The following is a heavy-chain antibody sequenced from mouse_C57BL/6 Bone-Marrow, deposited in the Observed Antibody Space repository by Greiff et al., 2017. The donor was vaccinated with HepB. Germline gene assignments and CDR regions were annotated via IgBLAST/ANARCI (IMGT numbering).Heavy chain of an antibody. CDR3: ARITTVVAIDY. Sequence: EVQLQESGGDLVKPGGSLKLSCAASGFTFSSYGMSWVRQTPDKRLEWVATISSGGSYTYYPDSVKGRFTISRDNAKNTLYLQMSSLKSEDTAMYYCARITTVVAIDYWGQGTTLTVSS. V-gene: IGHV5-6*01. CDR1: GFTFSSYG. CDR2: ISSGGSYT. D-gene: IGHD1-1*01. J-gene: IGHJ2*01.